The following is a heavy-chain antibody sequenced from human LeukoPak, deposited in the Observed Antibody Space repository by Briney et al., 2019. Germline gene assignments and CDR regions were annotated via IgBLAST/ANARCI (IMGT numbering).Heavy chain of an antibody. CDR2: IYYSGST. V-gene: IGHV4-59*01. D-gene: IGHD6-19*01. CDR1: GGSISSYY. J-gene: IGHJ5*02. CDR3: GRVRGSQWLVFDP. Sequence: PSETLSLTCTVSGGSISSYYWSWIRQPPGKGLEWIGYIYYSGSTNYNPSLKSRVTISVDTSKNQFSLKLSSVTAADTAVYYCGRVRGSQWLVFDPWGQGTLVTVSS.